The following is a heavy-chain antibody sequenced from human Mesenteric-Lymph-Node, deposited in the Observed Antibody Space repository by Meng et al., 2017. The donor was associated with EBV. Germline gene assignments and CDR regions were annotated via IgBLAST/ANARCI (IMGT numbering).Heavy chain of an antibody. Sequence: GPLGQSGSELKKPGASVKVSCKASGYTLNIHTMNWARQAPGQGLEWMGWINTNTGNPTYAQGFKGRFVFSLDASVSTAFLEISSLKAEDTAVYYCARGLGGHSLWGQGTLVTVSS. CDR1: GYTLNIHT. CDR3: ARGLGGHSL. V-gene: IGHV7-4-1*02. J-gene: IGHJ4*02. D-gene: IGHD4-23*01. CDR2: INTNTGNP.